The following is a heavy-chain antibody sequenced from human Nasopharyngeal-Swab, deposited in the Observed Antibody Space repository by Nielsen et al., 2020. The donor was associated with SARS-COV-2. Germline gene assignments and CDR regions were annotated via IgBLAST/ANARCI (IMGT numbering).Heavy chain of an antibody. D-gene: IGHD6-13*01. CDR1: AYSFTSYW. CDR3: ARGNRNFYSSSWFDYYGMDV. CDR2: IDPSDSYT. J-gene: IGHJ6*02. V-gene: IGHV5-10-1*01. Sequence: GESLKISCKGSAYSFTSYWINWVRQMPGKGLEWMGRIDPSDSYTNYSPSFQGHVTISADKSISTAYLQWSSLKASDTAMYYCARGNRNFYSSSWFDYYGMDVWGQGTTVTVSS.